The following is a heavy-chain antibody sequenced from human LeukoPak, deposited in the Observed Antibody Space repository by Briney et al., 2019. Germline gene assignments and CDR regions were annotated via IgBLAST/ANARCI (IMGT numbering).Heavy chain of an antibody. V-gene: IGHV5-51*01. D-gene: IGHD3-22*01. CDR1: GYSFTSYW. CDR2: IYPGDSDT. CDR3: ARHSYSYDSSGHPSGAFDI. J-gene: IGHJ3*02. Sequence: GESLQISCKGSGYSFTSYWIGWVRQMPGKGLEWMGIIYPGDSDTRYSPSFQGQVTISADKSISTAYLQWSSLKASDTAMYYCARHSYSYDSSGHPSGAFDIWGQGTMVTVSS.